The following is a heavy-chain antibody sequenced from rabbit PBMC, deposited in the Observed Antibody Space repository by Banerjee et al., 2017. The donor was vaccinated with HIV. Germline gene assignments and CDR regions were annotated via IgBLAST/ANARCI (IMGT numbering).Heavy chain of an antibody. J-gene: IGHJ4*01. D-gene: IGHD5-1*01. CDR3: ARLWDL. Sequence: QALEEAGGDRVKPEGSLTLTCTASGVSFISNALCWVRQARGKGPEWIACINTSSGNTVYASSANGRFTATKPTSTTVTLHMATLTGADAAAYFCARLWDLWGPGTLVTVS. CDR1: GVSFISNA. CDR2: INTSSGNT. V-gene: IGHV1S40*01.